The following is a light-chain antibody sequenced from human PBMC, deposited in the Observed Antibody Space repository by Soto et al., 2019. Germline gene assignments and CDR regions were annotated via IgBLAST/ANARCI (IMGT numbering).Light chain of an antibody. J-gene: IGLJ1*01. Sequence: QSAVTQPASLSGSPGQSITISCTGTSSDIGGSKYVSWYQQHPGKAPKLMIYEVTHRPSGVSDRFSGSKSGNTASLTVSALQAQDEADYYCSSYASSGTLYVFGTGTKVTVL. CDR1: SSDIGGSKY. CDR3: SSYASSGTLYV. CDR2: EVT. V-gene: IGLV2-14*01.